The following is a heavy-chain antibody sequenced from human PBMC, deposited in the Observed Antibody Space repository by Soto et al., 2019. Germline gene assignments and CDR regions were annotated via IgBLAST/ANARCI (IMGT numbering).Heavy chain of an antibody. CDR2: IKQDGSEK. CDR3: ARDRGVTGGYYYGMDV. Sequence: GGSLRLSCAAPGFTFSTYWMRWVRQAPGKGLEWAANIKQDGSEKHYVDSVKGRFTISRDNAKNSLYLQMNSLRAEDTAVYFCARDRGVTGGYYYGMDVWGQGTTVTVSS. D-gene: IGHD3-10*01. CDR1: GFTFSTYW. V-gene: IGHV3-7*03. J-gene: IGHJ6*02.